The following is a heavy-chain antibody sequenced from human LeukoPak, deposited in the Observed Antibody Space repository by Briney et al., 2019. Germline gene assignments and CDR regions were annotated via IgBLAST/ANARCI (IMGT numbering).Heavy chain of an antibody. CDR2: INHSGST. V-gene: IGHV4-34*01. D-gene: IGHD3-10*01. J-gene: IGHJ3*02. Sequence: RPSETLSLTCAVYGGSFSGYYWSWIRQPPGKGLEWIGEINHSGSTNYNPSLKSRVTISVDTSKNQFSLKLSSVTAADTAVYYCARQRRITRAFDIWGQGTMVTVSS. CDR3: ARQRRITRAFDI. CDR1: GGSFSGYY.